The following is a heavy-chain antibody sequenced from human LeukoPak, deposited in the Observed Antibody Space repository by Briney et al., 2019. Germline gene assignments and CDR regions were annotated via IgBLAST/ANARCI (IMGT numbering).Heavy chain of an antibody. CDR1: GGSINTPNYY. D-gene: IGHD3-16*01. J-gene: IGHJ4*02. V-gene: IGHV4-39*07. CDR3: ARVFALGDLD. Sequence: PSETLSLTCTVSGGSINTPNYYWGWIRQTPGKGLEWIGNIFYSGGTYYSPSLTSRVTISLDTSRNQFSLKLNSVTAADTAVYYCARVFALGDLDWGQGTLVTVSS. CDR2: IFYSGGT.